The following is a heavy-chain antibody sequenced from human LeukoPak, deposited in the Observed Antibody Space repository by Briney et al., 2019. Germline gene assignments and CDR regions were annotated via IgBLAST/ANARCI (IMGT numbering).Heavy chain of an antibody. CDR3: ARVSGGEPHSGWIWFDP. J-gene: IGHJ5*02. Sequence: GGSLRLSCAASGFTVSSNYMSWVRQAPGKGLEWVSVIYSGGSTYYADSVKGRFTISRDNSKNTLYLQMNSLRAEDTAVYYCARVSGGEPHSGWIWFDPWGQGTLVTVSS. CDR2: IYSGGST. D-gene: IGHD5-12*01. CDR1: GFTVSSNY. V-gene: IGHV3-66*02.